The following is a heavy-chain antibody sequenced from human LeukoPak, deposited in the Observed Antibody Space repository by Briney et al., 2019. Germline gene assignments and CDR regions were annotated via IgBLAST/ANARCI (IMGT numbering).Heavy chain of an antibody. Sequence: PGGSLRLSCAASGFTFSSYWMSWVRQAPGKGLEWVANIKQDGSEKYYVDSVKGRFTISRDNAKNSLYLQMNSLRAEDTAVYYCAREDLYGSDAFDIWGQGTMVTVSS. D-gene: IGHD4-17*01. CDR1: GFTFSSYW. V-gene: IGHV3-7*01. J-gene: IGHJ3*02. CDR2: IKQDGSEK. CDR3: AREDLYGSDAFDI.